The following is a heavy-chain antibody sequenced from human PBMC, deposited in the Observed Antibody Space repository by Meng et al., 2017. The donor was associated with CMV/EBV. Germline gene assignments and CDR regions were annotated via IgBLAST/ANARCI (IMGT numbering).Heavy chain of an antibody. J-gene: IGHJ4*02. CDR2: IWYDGSNK. CDR3: ARGLGVELRDWFDY. CDR1: GFTFSSYG. V-gene: IGHV3-33*01. D-gene: IGHD1-7*01. Sequence: GGSLRLSCAASGFTFSSYGMHWVRQAPGKGLGWVAVIWYDGSNKYYADSVKGRFTISRDNSKNTLYLQMNSLRAEDTAVYYCARGLGVELRDWFDYWGQGTLVTVSS.